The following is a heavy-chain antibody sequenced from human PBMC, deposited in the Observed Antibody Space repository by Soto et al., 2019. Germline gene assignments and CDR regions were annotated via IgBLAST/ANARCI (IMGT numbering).Heavy chain of an antibody. J-gene: IGHJ2*01. D-gene: IGHD1-26*01. CDR1: GGTFTDYT. CDR2: IIPVLDLS. CDR3: AKKLGPSAFDL. Sequence: QVQLVQSGAEVKKPGSSVKVSCKASGGTFTDYTITWVRQAPGQGLEWMGRIIPVLDLSNYAQKFQGRVTITADKSTTTSDVELSGLTSEDTAVYYCAKKLGPSAFDLWGRGTLVTVSS. V-gene: IGHV1-69*02.